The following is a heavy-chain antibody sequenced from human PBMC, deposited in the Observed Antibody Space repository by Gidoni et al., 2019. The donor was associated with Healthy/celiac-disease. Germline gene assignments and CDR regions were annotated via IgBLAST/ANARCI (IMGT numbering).Heavy chain of an antibody. Sequence: QVQLQESGPGLVKPSQTLSLTCPFSGGSISSGGYYWSWIRQHPGKGLEWIGYIYYSGSTYYNPSLKSRVTISVDTSKNQFSLKLSSVTAADTAVYYCARGTLQYHFDYWGQGTLVTVSS. V-gene: IGHV4-31*03. CDR3: ARGTLQYHFDY. CDR2: IYYSGST. J-gene: IGHJ4*02. D-gene: IGHD4-4*01. CDR1: GGSISSGGYY.